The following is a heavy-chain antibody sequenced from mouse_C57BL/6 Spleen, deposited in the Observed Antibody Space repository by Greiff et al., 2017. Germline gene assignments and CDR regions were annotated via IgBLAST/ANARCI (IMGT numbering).Heavy chain of an antibody. J-gene: IGHJ4*01. Sequence: EVQGVESGPELVKPGASVKISCKASGYSFTDYNMNWVKQSNGKSLEWIGVINPNYGTTSYNQKFKGKATLTVDQSSSTAYMQLKSLTSADSAVYFCARNEDYDGYYYAMDYWGQGTSVTVSS. CDR2: INPNYGTT. D-gene: IGHD2-4*01. CDR3: ARNEDYDGYYYAMDY. V-gene: IGHV1-39*01. CDR1: GYSFTDYN.